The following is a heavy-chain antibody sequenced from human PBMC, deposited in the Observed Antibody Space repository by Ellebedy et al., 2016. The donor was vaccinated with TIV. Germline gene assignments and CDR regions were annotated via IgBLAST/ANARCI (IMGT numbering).Heavy chain of an antibody. V-gene: IGHV3-23*01. J-gene: IGHJ6*02. CDR1: GFTFSNYA. CDR3: AKDVSVGTTQSFYGMDV. D-gene: IGHD1-7*01. Sequence: GGSLRLSCVASGFTFSNYAMNWVRQAPGKGLEWVSTVVGSSGSTYYADSVQGRFTVSRDNPKNTLYLQMNSLRAEDTAVYYCAKDVSVGTTQSFYGMDVWGQGTTVTVSS. CDR2: VVGSSGST.